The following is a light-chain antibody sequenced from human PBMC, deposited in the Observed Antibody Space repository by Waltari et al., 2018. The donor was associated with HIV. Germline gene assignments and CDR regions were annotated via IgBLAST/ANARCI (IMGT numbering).Light chain of an antibody. V-gene: IGKV3-20*01. CDR2: GTA. CDR3: QQYGSSFTWT. Sequence: EIVLTQSPGTLSLSPGERATLSCRASQSVSSSYLAWYQQKPGQAPRLLSYGTASRATGIPDRFSGSGSGTDFTLTISRLEPEDFAVYYCQQYGSSFTWTFGQGTKVEIK. CDR1: QSVSSSY. J-gene: IGKJ1*01.